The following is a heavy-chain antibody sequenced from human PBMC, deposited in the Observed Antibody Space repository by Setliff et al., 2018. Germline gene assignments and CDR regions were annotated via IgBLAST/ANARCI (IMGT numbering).Heavy chain of an antibody. D-gene: IGHD1-26*01. J-gene: IGHJ4*02. Sequence: PGGSLRLSCAASGFTFSSYSMNWVRQAPGKGLEWIGEISHSGNTDYNPSFKSRVTISIDTSKSQFSLWLSSVTAADTATYYCARGQYNGGYYGEPSSYYFDSWDQGTLVTVSS. CDR1: GFTFSSYS. CDR3: ARGQYNGGYYGEPSSYYFDS. V-gene: IGHV4-34*01. CDR2: ISHSGNT.